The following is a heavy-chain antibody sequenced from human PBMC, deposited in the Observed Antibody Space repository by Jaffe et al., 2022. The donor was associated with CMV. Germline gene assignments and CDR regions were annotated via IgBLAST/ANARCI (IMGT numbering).Heavy chain of an antibody. D-gene: IGHD1-26*01. J-gene: IGHJ4*02. CDR3: ARESAGGGSYLGY. Sequence: QVQLVQSGAEVKKPGASVKVSCKVSGYTFTRYAMHWVRQAPGQRLEWMGWIKAGNGNTKYSEKIQGRVTITRDTSASTAYMELSSLRSEDTAVFYCARESAGGGSYLGYWGQGTLVTVSS. CDR2: IKAGNGNT. V-gene: IGHV1-3*01. CDR1: GYTFTRYA.